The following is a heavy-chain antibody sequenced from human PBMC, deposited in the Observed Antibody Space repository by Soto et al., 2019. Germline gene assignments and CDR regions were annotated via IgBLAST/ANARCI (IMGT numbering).Heavy chain of an antibody. CDR3: ARDYYHAGSGYHI. J-gene: IGHJ3*02. V-gene: IGHV3-33*01. CDR1: GFTFSSYA. Sequence: LRLSRAASGFTFSSYASHWVRQPAGKGLEWVAVICYDGSNKYYAHSVTGRFTISRDNSKNTLYLQMNSLRAEDTAVYYCARDYYHAGSGYHIWGQGTMVTVSS. CDR2: ICYDGSNK. D-gene: IGHD3-22*01.